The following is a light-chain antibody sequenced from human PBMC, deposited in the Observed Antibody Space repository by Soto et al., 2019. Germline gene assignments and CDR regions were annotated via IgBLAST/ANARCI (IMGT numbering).Light chain of an antibody. CDR3: QQYNDWPYT. CDR1: QSVSSK. V-gene: IGKV3-15*01. Sequence: EILMTQSPATLSVSPGERATLSCRASQSVSSKLAWYQQKPGQAPRVLIYGASTRATGIPARFSGSGSGTEFTLTISSLQSEDFAVYYCQQYNDWPYTFGQGTKLEIK. J-gene: IGKJ2*01. CDR2: GAS.